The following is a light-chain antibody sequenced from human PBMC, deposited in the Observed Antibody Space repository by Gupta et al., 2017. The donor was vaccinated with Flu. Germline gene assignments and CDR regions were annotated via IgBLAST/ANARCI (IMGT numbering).Light chain of an antibody. Sequence: DIQMTQFPSTLSASVGDRVTITCRASQSIGSWLAWYQQKPGKAPKLLIYKASSLESGVPSRFTGSGSETEFTLSINSLQPDDFATYYCQQYNSRLGITFGQGTRLEIK. CDR1: QSIGSW. CDR3: QQYNSRLGIT. V-gene: IGKV1-5*03. CDR2: KAS. J-gene: IGKJ5*01.